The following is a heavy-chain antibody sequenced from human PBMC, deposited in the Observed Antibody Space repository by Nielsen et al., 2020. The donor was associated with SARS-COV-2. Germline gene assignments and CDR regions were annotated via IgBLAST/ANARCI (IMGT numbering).Heavy chain of an antibody. CDR2: ISSSNHYI. CDR3: ARDPTLGDLDY. CDR1: GFTFSSYS. D-gene: IGHD1-26*01. V-gene: IGHV3-21*01. Sequence: GESLKISCAASGFTFSSYSMHWVRQAPGKGLEWVSYISSSNHYIYYADSVKGRFTISRDSAKNSLHLQMDSLRAEDAAVYFCARDPTLGDLDYWGRGTLVTVSS. J-gene: IGHJ4*02.